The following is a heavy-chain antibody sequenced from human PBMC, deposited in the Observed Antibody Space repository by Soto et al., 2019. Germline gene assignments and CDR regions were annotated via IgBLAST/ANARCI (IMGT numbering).Heavy chain of an antibody. J-gene: IGHJ4*02. CDR1: GGSFSGYY. V-gene: IGHV4-34*01. Sequence: PETLCVTCAVYGGSFSGYYWSWIRQPPGKGLEWIGEINHSGSTNYNPSLKSRVTISVDTSKNQFSLKLSSVTAADTAVYYCASHLGDTATANTVCVDYWGQGTLVTGS. D-gene: IGHD5-18*01. CDR2: INHSGST. CDR3: ASHLGDTATANTVCVDY.